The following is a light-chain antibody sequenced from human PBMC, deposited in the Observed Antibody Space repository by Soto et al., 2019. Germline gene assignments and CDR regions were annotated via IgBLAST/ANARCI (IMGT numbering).Light chain of an antibody. CDR3: QQYSNLIT. CDR1: QTISSW. V-gene: IGKV1-5*03. Sequence: MQPNHSTSTLSGPVGDRVTIAFRASQTISSWLAWYQQKPGKAPQLLIYKASTLKSGVPSRFSGSGSGTEFTLTISSLQPEDFATYYCQQYSNLITFGQGTRLETK. J-gene: IGKJ5*01. CDR2: KAS.